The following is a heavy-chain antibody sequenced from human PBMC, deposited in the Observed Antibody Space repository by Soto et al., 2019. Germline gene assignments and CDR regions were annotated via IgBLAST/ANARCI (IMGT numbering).Heavy chain of an antibody. CDR1: GDSISSGDHY. CDR3: ARGAYSDSSSYFDY. CDR2: IYYSGTT. J-gene: IGHJ4*02. D-gene: IGHD6-6*01. Sequence: QVQLQESGPGLVKPSQTLSLTCTVSGDSISSGDHYWSWIRQPPGKGLEWIGYIYYSGTTYSRRSILSQVAISVDTSRNSYSLKLNSVTAADTAVYDWARGAYSDSSSYFDYWGQRTLVHVS. V-gene: IGHV4-30-4*01.